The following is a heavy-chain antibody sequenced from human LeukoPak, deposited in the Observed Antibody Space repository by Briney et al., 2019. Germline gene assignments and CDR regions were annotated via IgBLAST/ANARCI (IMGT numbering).Heavy chain of an antibody. CDR2: ISYDGSNK. CDR3: AKEHDYYDSSGYYRPMPDY. D-gene: IGHD3-22*01. J-gene: IGHJ4*02. Sequence: PGGALRLSCAASGFTFSSYGMHWVRQAPGKGLERVAVISYDGSNKYYADSVKGRFTISRDNSKNTLSLQMNSLRAEDTAVYYCAKEHDYYDSSGYYRPMPDYWGQGTLVTVSS. V-gene: IGHV3-30*18. CDR1: GFTFSSYG.